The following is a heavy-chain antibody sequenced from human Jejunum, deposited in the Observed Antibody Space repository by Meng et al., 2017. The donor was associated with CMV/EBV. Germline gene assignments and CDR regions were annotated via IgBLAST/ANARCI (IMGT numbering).Heavy chain of an antibody. Sequence: QLQLQGAGPGLVKPSATLSLPCTVPGGSISSRSYYWGWIRQPPGKGLEWIGSIYYSGSTYYNPSLKSRVTISVDTSKNQFFLKLSSVTAADTAVYHCLRGSGGSVWGQGTLVTVSS. J-gene: IGHJ1*01. CDR1: GGSISSRSYY. D-gene: IGHD3-10*01. V-gene: IGHV4-39*07. CDR3: LRGSGGSV. CDR2: IYYSGST.